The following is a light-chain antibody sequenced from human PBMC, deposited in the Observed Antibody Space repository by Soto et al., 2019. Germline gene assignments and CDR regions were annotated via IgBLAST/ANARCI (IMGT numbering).Light chain of an antibody. CDR3: QQYNNWPPLT. V-gene: IGKV3-15*01. J-gene: IGKJ4*01. CDR2: GAS. CDR1: QSVSSN. Sequence: EIVMTQSPATLSVSPGERATLSCRASQSVSSNLAWYQQKPGQAPRLVIHGASTRATGIPARFSGSGSGTEFTITISSLQSEDFAVYYCQQYNNWPPLTFGGGTKVEIK.